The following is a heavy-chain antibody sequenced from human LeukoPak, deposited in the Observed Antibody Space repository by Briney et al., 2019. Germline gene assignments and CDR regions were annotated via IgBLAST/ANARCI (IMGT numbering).Heavy chain of an antibody. Sequence: GGSLRLSCAASGFTFSSYAMHWVRQAPGKGLEWGAVISYDGSNKYYADPVKGRFTISRDNSKNTLYLQMNSLRAEDTAVYYCARGGFAWELLPIDYWGQGTLVTVSS. CDR3: ARGGFAWELLPIDY. CDR1: GFTFSSYA. J-gene: IGHJ4*02. D-gene: IGHD1-26*01. CDR2: ISYDGSNK. V-gene: IGHV3-30*04.